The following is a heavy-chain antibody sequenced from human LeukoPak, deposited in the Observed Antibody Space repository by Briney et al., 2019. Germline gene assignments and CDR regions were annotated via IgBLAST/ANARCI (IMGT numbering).Heavy chain of an antibody. CDR2: ISSSGSTL. CDR1: GFTFSDYY. V-gene: IGHV3-11*01. D-gene: IGHD1-20*01. J-gene: IGHJ4*02. CDR3: ARRRYNWNAIDY. Sequence: GGSLRLSCAASGFTFSDYYMSWIRQAPGKGLEWVSYISSSGSTLYYADSVKGRIAISRDNAKNSLYLQMNTLRAEDTAVYYCARRRYNWNAIDYWGQGTLVTVSS.